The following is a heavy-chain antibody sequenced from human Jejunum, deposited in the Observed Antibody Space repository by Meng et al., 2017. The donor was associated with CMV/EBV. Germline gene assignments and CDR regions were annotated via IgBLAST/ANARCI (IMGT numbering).Heavy chain of an antibody. CDR3: ARAGNWNKWFDP. CDR2: CYSGGST. J-gene: IGHJ5*02. Sequence: TVSGDSVSTGSQYWSWIRQFPDKGLELIGYCYSGGSTSYNPTLKSRVTISVDMSKNQFSLNLNSVTAADTAVYYGARAGNWNKWFDPWGQGTLVTVSS. CDR1: GDSVSTGSQY. D-gene: IGHD1-1*01. V-gene: IGHV4-61*01.